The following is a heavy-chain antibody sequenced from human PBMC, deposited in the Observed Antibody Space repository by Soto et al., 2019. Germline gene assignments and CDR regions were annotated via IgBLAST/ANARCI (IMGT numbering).Heavy chain of an antibody. CDR2: IYPGDSDT. J-gene: IGHJ3*02. CDR3: ARRSVYSGYDPNAFDI. Sequence: GESLKISCNGSGYSFTSYRIGWVRQMPGKGLEWMGIIYPGDSDTRYSPSFQGQVTISADKSISTAYLQWSSLKASDTAMYYCARRSVYSGYDPNAFDIWGQGTMVTVSS. CDR1: GYSFTSYR. D-gene: IGHD5-12*01. V-gene: IGHV5-51*01.